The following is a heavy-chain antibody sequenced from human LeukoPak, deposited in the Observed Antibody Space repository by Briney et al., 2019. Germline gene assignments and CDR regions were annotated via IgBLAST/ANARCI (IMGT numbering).Heavy chain of an antibody. CDR2: IYYSGST. D-gene: IGHD6-13*01. CDR3: ARDDVRYSSSGGY. Sequence: SETLSLTCTVSGGSVSSGSYYWSWIRQPPGKGLEWIGYIYYSGSTNYNPSLKSRVTISVDTSKNQFSLKLSSVTAADTAVYYCARDDVRYSSSGGYWGQGTLVTVSS. CDR1: GGSVSSGSYY. V-gene: IGHV4-61*01. J-gene: IGHJ4*02.